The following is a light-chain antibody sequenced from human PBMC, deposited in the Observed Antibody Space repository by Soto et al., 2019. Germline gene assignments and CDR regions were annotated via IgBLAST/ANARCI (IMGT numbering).Light chain of an antibody. J-gene: IGKJ1*01. CDR1: YNIRNS. Sequence: DIEMPQSPSYLYAYVGDRVTITFRASYNIRNSLNWYQQTTGKAPKFLIYASSTLQSGVPSRFSGTASGTDFTLPISSLQPEDVETYYCQQSYSNPLTFGQGTKVDI. V-gene: IGKV1-39*01. CDR2: ASS. CDR3: QQSYSNPLT.